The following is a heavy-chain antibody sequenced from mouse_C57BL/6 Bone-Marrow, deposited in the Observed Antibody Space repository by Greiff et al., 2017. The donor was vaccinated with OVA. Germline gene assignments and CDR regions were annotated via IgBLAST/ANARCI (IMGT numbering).Heavy chain of an antibody. Sequence: VQLQQSGAELVRPGASVTLSCKASGYTFTDYEMHWVKQTPVHGLEWIGAIDPETGGTAYNPKFKGKAILTADKTSSTAYMEHRSLTSEDSAVYYGTRGYSNYYAMDYWGQGTSVTVSS. D-gene: IGHD2-5*01. V-gene: IGHV1-15*01. J-gene: IGHJ4*01. CDR3: TRGYSNYYAMDY. CDR1: GYTFTDYE. CDR2: IDPETGGT.